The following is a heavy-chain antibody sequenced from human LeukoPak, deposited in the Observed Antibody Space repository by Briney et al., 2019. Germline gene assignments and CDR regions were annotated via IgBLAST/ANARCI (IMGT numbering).Heavy chain of an antibody. Sequence: GGSLRLSCAASGFTFSSYSMNWVRQAPGEGLEWVSSISSSSSYIYYADSVKGRFTISRDNAKNSLYLQMNSLRAEDTAVYYCARDHNMAMAASYWGQGTLVTVSS. J-gene: IGHJ4*02. CDR3: ARDHNMAMAASY. CDR2: ISSSSSYI. V-gene: IGHV3-21*01. CDR1: GFTFSSYS. D-gene: IGHD5-18*01.